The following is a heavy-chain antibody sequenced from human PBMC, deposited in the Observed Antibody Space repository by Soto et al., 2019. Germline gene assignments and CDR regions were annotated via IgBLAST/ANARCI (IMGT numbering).Heavy chain of an antibody. Sequence: QMQLLESGGGVVQPGKALRLSCAASGFAFNSHSMHWVRQAPGKGLEWLALMTSDGSSKFYADSVKGRCTISRDNSKNTLNLEMNSLRSEDTAVNYGARVRVIRYTGSELDLGGQGTWVTVSS. CDR3: ARVRVIRYTGSELDL. D-gene: IGHD3-9*01. CDR2: MTSDGSSK. V-gene: IGHV3-30-3*01. CDR1: GFAFNSHS. J-gene: IGHJ5*02.